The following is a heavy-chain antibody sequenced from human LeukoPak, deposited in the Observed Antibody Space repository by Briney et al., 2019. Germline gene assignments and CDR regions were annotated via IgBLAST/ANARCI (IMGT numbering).Heavy chain of an antibody. D-gene: IGHD6-19*01. V-gene: IGHV1-2*02. CDR3: ARVGQWLVENDWFDP. CDR1: EYTFTAYY. Sequence: VASVKVSCKASEYTFTAYYVHWVRQAPGQGLEWMGWINPNSGDTNFARNFQGRVTMTRDTSISTVYMELSRLRSDDTAVYYCARVGQWLVENDWFDPWGQGTLVTVSS. J-gene: IGHJ5*02. CDR2: INPNSGDT.